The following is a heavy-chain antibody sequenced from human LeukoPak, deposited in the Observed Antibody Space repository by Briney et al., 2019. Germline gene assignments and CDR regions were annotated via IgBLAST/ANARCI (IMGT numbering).Heavy chain of an antibody. CDR3: AREIAAAGLFDY. CDR1: GFTFSSYG. V-gene: IGHV3-30*02. CDR2: IRYDGNNK. D-gene: IGHD6-13*01. J-gene: IGHJ4*02. Sequence: GGSLRLSCAASGFTFSSYGMHWVRQAPGKGLEWVAFIRYDGNNKYYADSVKGRFTISRDKSKNTLYLQMDSLRAEDTAVYYCAREIAAAGLFDYWGQGTLVTVSS.